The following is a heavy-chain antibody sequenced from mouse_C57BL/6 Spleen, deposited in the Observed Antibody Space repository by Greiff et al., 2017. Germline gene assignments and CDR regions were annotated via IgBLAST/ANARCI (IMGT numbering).Heavy chain of an antibody. CDR1: GYTFTSYW. J-gene: IGHJ4*01. CDR3: ARGGITTGEAMDY. CDR2: IDPNSGGT. V-gene: IGHV1-72*01. Sequence: QVQLKQPGAELVKPGASVKLSCKASGYTFTSYWMHWVKQRPGRGLEWIGRIDPNSGGTKYNEKFKSKATLTVDKPSSTAYMQLSSLTSEDSAVYYCARGGITTGEAMDYWGQGTSVTVSS.